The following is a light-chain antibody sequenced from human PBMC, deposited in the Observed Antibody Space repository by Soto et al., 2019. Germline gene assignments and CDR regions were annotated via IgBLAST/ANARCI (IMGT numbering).Light chain of an antibody. Sequence: QSALTQPASVSGSPGQSITISCTGTSSDVGGYNYVSWYQQHPGKAPKLMIYDVSNRTSGVSNRFSGSKSGNTASLTISGLQAEDEAGYYCSSYTSSSTLVVFGGGTKVTVL. V-gene: IGLV2-14*01. CDR2: DVS. CDR1: SSDVGGYNY. CDR3: SSYTSSSTLVV. J-gene: IGLJ2*01.